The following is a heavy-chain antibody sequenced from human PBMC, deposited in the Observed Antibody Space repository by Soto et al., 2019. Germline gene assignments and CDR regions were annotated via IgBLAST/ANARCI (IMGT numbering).Heavy chain of an antibody. J-gene: IGHJ3*02. D-gene: IGHD6-13*01. CDR1: GFTFNIYA. CDR2: VSVTGAST. V-gene: IGHV3-23*01. Sequence: GGSLRLSCAASGFTFNIYAMSWVRQAPGKGLEWLSAVSVTGASTYYAESLKGRFTIFRGNSNNTLYLQMNGLRAEDTAVYYCARESALAAAGYDAFDIWGQGTLVTVSS. CDR3: ARESALAAAGYDAFDI.